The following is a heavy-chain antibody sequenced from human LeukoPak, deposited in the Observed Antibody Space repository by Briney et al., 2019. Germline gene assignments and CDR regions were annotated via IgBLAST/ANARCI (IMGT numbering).Heavy chain of an antibody. CDR1: GGSISSSSYY. V-gene: IGHV4-39*01. CDR3: ARYQWELPYYYYMDV. D-gene: IGHD1-26*01. Sequence: SETLSLTCTVSGGSISSSSYYWGWIRQPPGKGLEWIGSIYYSGSTYYNPSLKSRVTISVDTSKNQFSLKLSSVTAADTAVYYCARYQWELPYYYYMDVWGKGTTVIVS. CDR2: IYYSGST. J-gene: IGHJ6*03.